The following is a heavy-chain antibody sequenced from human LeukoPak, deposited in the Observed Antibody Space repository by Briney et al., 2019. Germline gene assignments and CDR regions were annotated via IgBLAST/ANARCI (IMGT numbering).Heavy chain of an antibody. CDR2: ISSSSSYI. V-gene: IGHV3-21*04. CDR1: GFTFSSYS. CDR3: TVPGSSGWSY. Sequence: KAGGSLRLSCAASGFTFSSYSMNWVRQAPGKGLEWVSSISSSSSYIYYADSVKGRFTISRDNAKNSLYLQMNSLKTEDTAVYYCTVPGSSGWSYWGQGTLDTVSS. D-gene: IGHD6-19*01. J-gene: IGHJ4*02.